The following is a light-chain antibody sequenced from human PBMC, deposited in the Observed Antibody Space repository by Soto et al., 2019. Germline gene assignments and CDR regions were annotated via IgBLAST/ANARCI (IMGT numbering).Light chain of an antibody. J-gene: IGKJ1*01. CDR3: QQYNDWPRT. CDR1: QSVSSN. Sequence: RVLPQSPATLSVSPGERATLSCRASQSVSSNLAWYQQKPGQAPRLLIYGASTRATGIPARFSGSGSGTEFTLTISSLQSEDFAVYYCQQYNDWPRTFGQGTKVDIK. V-gene: IGKV3-15*01. CDR2: GAS.